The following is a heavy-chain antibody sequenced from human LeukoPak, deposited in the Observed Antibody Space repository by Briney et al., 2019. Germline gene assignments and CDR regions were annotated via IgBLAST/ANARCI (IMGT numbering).Heavy chain of an antibody. CDR2: IKQDGSEK. Sequence: GGSLRLSCAASGFTFSSYSMNWVRQAPGKGLEWVANIKQDGSEKYYVDSVKGRFTISRDNAKNSLYLQMNSLRAEDTAVYYCASRHAGSDYYFDYWGQGTLVTVSS. CDR1: GFTFSSYS. CDR3: ASRHAGSDYYFDY. V-gene: IGHV3-7*01. J-gene: IGHJ4*02. D-gene: IGHD2-21*02.